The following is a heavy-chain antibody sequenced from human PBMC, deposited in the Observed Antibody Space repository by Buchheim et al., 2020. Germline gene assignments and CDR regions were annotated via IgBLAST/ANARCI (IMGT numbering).Heavy chain of an antibody. CDR2: AYHTGST. Sequence: QVQVQESGPGLVKPSGTLSLTCVVSGESISNSDWWSWVRLPPGKGLEWIGEAYHTGSTNYNPSLKSRVTISVDKSKNQFSLNLNSVTAADTALYFCARHMPKVTGFDCWAQGTL. CDR1: GESISNSDW. J-gene: IGHJ4*02. CDR3: ARHMPKVTGFDC. D-gene: IGHD2-2*01. V-gene: IGHV4-4*02.